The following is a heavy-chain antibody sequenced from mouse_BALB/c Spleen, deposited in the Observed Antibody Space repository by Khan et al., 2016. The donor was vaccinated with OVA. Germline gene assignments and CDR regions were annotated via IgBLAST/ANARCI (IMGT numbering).Heavy chain of an antibody. CDR1: GYTFTTYW. CDR3: TRDRIDY. Sequence: QVQLQQSGAELAKPGASVKMSCKASGYTFTTYWMHWVKQRPGKGLEWLGYINPTSGYTDYNEKFKDRATLSADKSSSTAYMQLSSLTSEDSAVYYCTRDRIDYWGQGTTLTVSS. CDR2: INPTSGYT. J-gene: IGHJ2*01. V-gene: IGHV1-7*01.